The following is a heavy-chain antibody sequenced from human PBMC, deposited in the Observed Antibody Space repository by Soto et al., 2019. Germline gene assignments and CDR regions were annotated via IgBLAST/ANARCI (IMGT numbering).Heavy chain of an antibody. J-gene: IGHJ4*02. CDR1: GGTFSSYA. D-gene: IGHD5-12*01. Sequence: QVQLVQSGAEVKKPGSSVKVSCKASGGTFSSYAISWVRQAPGQGLEWMGGLIPIFGTANYAQKFQGRVTITADEYTSTAYMELSSLRSEDTAVYYCARDKGNGYEAPYYFDYWGQGTLVTVSS. CDR3: ARDKGNGYEAPYYFDY. V-gene: IGHV1-69*01. CDR2: LIPIFGTA.